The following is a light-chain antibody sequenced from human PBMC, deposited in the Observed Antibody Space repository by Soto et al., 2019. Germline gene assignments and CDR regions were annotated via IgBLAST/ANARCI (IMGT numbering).Light chain of an antibody. V-gene: IGKV3D-15*01. CDR1: QSVSSAY. J-gene: IGKJ1*01. Sequence: EIVLTQSPGTLSLSPGERVTLSCRVSQSVSSAYLAWYQQKRGQAPRLLIYGASNRATGIPARFSGSGSGTEFTLTINSLQSEDFAVYYCQQYNNWPRTFGQGTKVDI. CDR2: GAS. CDR3: QQYNNWPRT.